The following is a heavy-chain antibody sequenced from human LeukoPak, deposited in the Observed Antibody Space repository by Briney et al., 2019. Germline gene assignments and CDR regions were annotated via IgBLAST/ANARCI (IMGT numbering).Heavy chain of an antibody. CDR3: ARGPGPKYYFDY. CDR1: GYSFTSYG. J-gene: IGHJ4*02. Sequence: ASVKVSCKASGYSFTSYGISWVRQAPGQGLERKGWISAYNGNTNYAQKLQGRVTMTTDTSTSTAYMELRSLRADDTAVYYCARGPGPKYYFDYWGQGTLVTVSS. V-gene: IGHV1-18*01. CDR2: ISAYNGNT.